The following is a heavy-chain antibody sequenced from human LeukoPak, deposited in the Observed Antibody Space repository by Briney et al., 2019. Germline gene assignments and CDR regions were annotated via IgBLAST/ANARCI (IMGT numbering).Heavy chain of an antibody. J-gene: IGHJ4*02. CDR3: AKEPDYGDYFDY. D-gene: IGHD4-17*01. V-gene: IGHV3-23*01. CDR1: GFTFTTYA. Sequence: GGSLRLSCAASGFTFTTYAMSWVRQAPGKGLEWVSTISGNGGSTYYADSVKGRFTISRDNSKNTLYLQMNSLRAEDTAVYYCAKEPDYGDYFDYWGQGTLVTVSS. CDR2: ISGNGGST.